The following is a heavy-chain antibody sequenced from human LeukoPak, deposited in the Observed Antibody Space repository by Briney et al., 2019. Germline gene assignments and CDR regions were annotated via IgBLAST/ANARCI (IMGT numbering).Heavy chain of an antibody. CDR2: INHSGST. V-gene: IGHV4-34*01. Sequence: PSETLSLTCAVYGGSFSGYYWSWIRQPPGKGLEWIGEINHSGSTNYNPSLKSRVTISVDTSKNQFSLKLSSVTAADTAVYYCARVVLPLLKAFDYWGQGTLVTVSS. D-gene: IGHD2/OR15-2a*01. CDR1: GGSFSGYY. J-gene: IGHJ4*02. CDR3: ARVVLPLLKAFDY.